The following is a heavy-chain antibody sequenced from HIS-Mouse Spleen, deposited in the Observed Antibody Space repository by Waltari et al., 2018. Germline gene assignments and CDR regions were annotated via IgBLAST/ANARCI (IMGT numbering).Heavy chain of an antibody. CDR1: GFSLSNARMG. CDR3: ARIYRYYYGSGSYFYAFDI. D-gene: IGHD3-10*01. J-gene: IGHJ3*02. V-gene: IGHV2-26*01. CDR2: IFSNDEK. Sequence: VTLKESGPVLVKPTETLTLTCTVSGFSLSNARMGVSWIRQPPGKALEWLAHIFSNDEKSYSTSLKSRLTISKDTSKSQVVLTMTNMDPVDTATYYCARIYRYYYGSGSYFYAFDIWGQGTMVTVSS.